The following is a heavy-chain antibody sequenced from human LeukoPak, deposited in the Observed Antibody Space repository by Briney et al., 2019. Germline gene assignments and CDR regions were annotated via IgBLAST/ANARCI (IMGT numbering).Heavy chain of an antibody. V-gene: IGHV4-59*01. CDR1: GGSISSYY. D-gene: IGHD3-16*02. CDR2: IYYSGST. J-gene: IGHJ4*02. CDR3: ARYIWGSYPTFEDY. Sequence: SETLSLTCTVSGGSISSYYWSWIRQPPGKGLEWIAYIYYSGSTNYNPSLKSRVTISVDTSKNQFSLKLSSVTAADTAVYYCARYIWGSYPTFEDYWGQGTLVTVSS.